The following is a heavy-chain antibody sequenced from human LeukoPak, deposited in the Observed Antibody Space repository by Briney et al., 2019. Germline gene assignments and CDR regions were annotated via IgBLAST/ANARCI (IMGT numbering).Heavy chain of an antibody. CDR3: AKPYDYGDPFDY. Sequence: QTGGSLRLSCAASGFTFSSYAMSWVRQAPGKGLEWVSAISGSGGSTYYADSVKGRLTISRDNSKNTLYLQMNSLRAEDTAVYYCAKPYDYGDPFDYWGQGTLVTVSS. CDR1: GFTFSSYA. CDR2: ISGSGGST. D-gene: IGHD4-17*01. J-gene: IGHJ4*02. V-gene: IGHV3-23*01.